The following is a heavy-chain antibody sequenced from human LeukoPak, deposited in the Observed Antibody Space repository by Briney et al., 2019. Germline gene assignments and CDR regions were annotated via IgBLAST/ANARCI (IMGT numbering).Heavy chain of an antibody. Sequence: PSETLSLTCTVSGGSISSSSYYWGWIRQPPGKGLEWIGSIYYSGSTYYNPSLKSRVTISVDTSKNQFSLKLNSVTAADTAVYYCARDSSGWPSIFDYWGQGTLVTVSS. CDR2: IYYSGST. CDR3: ARDSSGWPSIFDY. D-gene: IGHD6-19*01. J-gene: IGHJ4*02. V-gene: IGHV4-39*07. CDR1: GGSISSSSYY.